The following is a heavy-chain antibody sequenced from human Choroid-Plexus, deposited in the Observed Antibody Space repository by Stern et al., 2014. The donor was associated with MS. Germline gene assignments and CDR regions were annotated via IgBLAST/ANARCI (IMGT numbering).Heavy chain of an antibody. J-gene: IGHJ5*02. V-gene: IGHV3-30*18. CDR3: AKDRQYLTYFFDH. D-gene: IGHD2/OR15-2a*01. Sequence: VQLVESGGGVVQPGRPLGLSCVASGFTFGSCAMHWVLQAPGKGLGWVAGVSYDGSNKYYADSVKGRFTISRDNSQNTLYMQMSSLRPEDTAVYYCAKDRQYLTYFFDHWGQGSLVTVSS. CDR2: VSYDGSNK. CDR1: GFTFGSCA.